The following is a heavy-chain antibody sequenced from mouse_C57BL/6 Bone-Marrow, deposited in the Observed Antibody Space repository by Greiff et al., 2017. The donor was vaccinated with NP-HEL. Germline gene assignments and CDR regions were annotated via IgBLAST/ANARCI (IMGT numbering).Heavy chain of an antibody. CDR1: GYTFTSYD. CDR2: IYPRDGST. Sequence: VQLQQSGPELVKPGASVKLSCKASGYTFTSYDINWVKQRPGQGLEWIGWIYPRDGSTKYNEKFKGKATLTVDTSSSTAYMELHSLTSEDSAVYFCARYRITTVPNFDYWGQGTTLTVSS. D-gene: IGHD1-1*01. CDR3: ARYRITTVPNFDY. J-gene: IGHJ2*01. V-gene: IGHV1-85*01.